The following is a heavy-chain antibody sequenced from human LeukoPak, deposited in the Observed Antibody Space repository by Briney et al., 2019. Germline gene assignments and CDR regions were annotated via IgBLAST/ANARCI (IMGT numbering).Heavy chain of an antibody. CDR3: SSSYRNWFDP. CDR1: GYTFTGYY. Sequence: GASVKVSCKASGYTFTGYYMHWVRQAPGQGLEWMGWINPNSDFTNFAQNFQGRVTMSSDTSISTAYMELSRLRSDDTAVYYCSSSYRNWFDPWGQGTLVTVSS. J-gene: IGHJ5*02. V-gene: IGHV1-2*02. CDR2: INPNSDFT. D-gene: IGHD6-6*01.